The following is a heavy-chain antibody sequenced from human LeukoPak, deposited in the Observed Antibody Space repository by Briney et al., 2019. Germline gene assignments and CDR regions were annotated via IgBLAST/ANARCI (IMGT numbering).Heavy chain of an antibody. D-gene: IGHD3-10*01. V-gene: IGHV3-15*01. J-gene: IGHJ4*02. CDR2: IKSKGDGETT. CDR3: TTDLGLTMIRGVIVF. Sequence: GGSLRLSCAASGFTFTNAWMSWVRQAPGKGLEWVGRIKSKGDGETTDYAAPVKGRFTMSRDDSKATLSLQMHSLETEDTAMYYCTTDLGLTMIRGVIVFWGQGTLVTVSS. CDR1: GFTFTNAW.